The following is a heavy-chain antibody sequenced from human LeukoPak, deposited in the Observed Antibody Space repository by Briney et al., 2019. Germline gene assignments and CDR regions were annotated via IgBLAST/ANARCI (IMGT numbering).Heavy chain of an antibody. CDR3: ARSTTLGAPREIYYFDY. J-gene: IGHJ4*02. CDR2: IIPILGIA. D-gene: IGHD4-17*01. V-gene: IGHV1-69*04. Sequence: SVKVSCKASGGTFSSYAISWVRQAPGQGLEWMGRIIPILGIANYAQKFQGRVTITADKSTSTAYMELSSLRSEDTAVYYCARSTTLGAPREIYYFDYWGQGTLVTVSS. CDR1: GGTFSSYA.